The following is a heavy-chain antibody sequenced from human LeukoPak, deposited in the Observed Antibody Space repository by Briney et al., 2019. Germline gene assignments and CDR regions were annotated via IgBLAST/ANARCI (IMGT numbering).Heavy chain of an antibody. D-gene: IGHD3-3*01. Sequence: SETLALTCAVYGGSFSGYYWSWIRQPPGKGLVWIGEINHSGSTNYNPSLKSRVTISVDTSKNQFSLKLSSVTAADTAVYYCARASFGVPGVWGQGTTVTVSS. CDR1: GGSFSGYY. CDR3: ARASFGVPGV. J-gene: IGHJ6*02. V-gene: IGHV4-34*01. CDR2: INHSGST.